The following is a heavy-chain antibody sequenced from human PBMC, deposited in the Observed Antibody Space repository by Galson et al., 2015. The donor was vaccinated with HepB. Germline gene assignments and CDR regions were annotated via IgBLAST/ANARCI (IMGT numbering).Heavy chain of an antibody. CDR1: GFTFSGYA. CDR3: ARDGGGSGYLLGVVY. Sequence: SLRLSCAASGFTFSGYAMHWVCQAPGKGLEWVALISYDGSNKNYADSVKGRFTISRDNSKNTLCLQMDSLGVEDTAVYYCARDGGGSGYLLGVVYWGQGTLVTVSS. CDR2: ISYDGSNK. V-gene: IGHV3-30-3*01. J-gene: IGHJ4*02. D-gene: IGHD3-22*01.